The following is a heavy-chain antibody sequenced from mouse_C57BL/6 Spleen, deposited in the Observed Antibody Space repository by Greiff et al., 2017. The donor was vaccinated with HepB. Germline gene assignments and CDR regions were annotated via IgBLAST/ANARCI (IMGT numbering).Heavy chain of an antibody. Sequence: QVQLQQSGPGLVQPSQSLSITCTVSGFSLTSYGVHWVRQSPGKGLEWLGVIWSGGSTDYNAAFISRLSISKDNSKSQVFFKMNSLQADDKAIYYCARNKAPVYGSSYGGAFAYWGQGTLVTVSA. V-gene: IGHV2-2*01. CDR1: GFSLTSYG. J-gene: IGHJ3*01. D-gene: IGHD1-1*01. CDR3: ARNKAPVYGSSYGGAFAY. CDR2: IWSGGST.